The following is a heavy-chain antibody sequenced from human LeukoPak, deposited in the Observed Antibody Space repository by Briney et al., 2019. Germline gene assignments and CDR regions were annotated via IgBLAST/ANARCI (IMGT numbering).Heavy chain of an antibody. CDR2: IRYDGSNK. D-gene: IGHD3-10*01. V-gene: IGHV3-30*02. CDR1: GFTFNAFG. Sequence: GGSLRLSCVASGFTFNAFGMHWVRQAPGKGLEWVAFIRYDGSNKYYADSVKGPFTISRDNSKNTLYLQMNSLRAEDTAVYYCAKDRGYYGSGSSIYYYMDVWGKGTTVIVSS. J-gene: IGHJ6*03. CDR3: AKDRGYYGSGSSIYYYMDV.